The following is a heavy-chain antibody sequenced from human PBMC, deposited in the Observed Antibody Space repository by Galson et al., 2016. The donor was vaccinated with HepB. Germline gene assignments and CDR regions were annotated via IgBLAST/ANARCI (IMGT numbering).Heavy chain of an antibody. Sequence: SLRLSCAASGFTITSHHMHWVRQAPGKGPEWVAVIWPEGNYKYYGDSVKGRFTLSRDNSKNILYLQMNSLRGEDTAVYYCARGVVGGGNSGVDYWGQGTLVTVSS. D-gene: IGHD4-23*01. CDR3: ARGVVGGGNSGVDY. V-gene: IGHV3-33*08. CDR2: IWPEGNYK. J-gene: IGHJ4*02. CDR1: GFTITSHH.